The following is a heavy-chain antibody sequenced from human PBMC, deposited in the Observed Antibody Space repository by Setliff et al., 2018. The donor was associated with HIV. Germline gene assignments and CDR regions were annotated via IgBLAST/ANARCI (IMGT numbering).Heavy chain of an antibody. CDR2: IYYSGST. Sequence: PSETLSLTCTVSAGSIRSSTYYWAWIRQPPGKGLEWIGTIYYSGSTYYNPSLKSRATISVDTSKNQFSLKLSSVTAADTAVYYCARPRLRGSGAFDIWGQGTMVTVSS. V-gene: IGHV4-39*01. CDR3: ARPRLRGSGAFDI. J-gene: IGHJ3*02. D-gene: IGHD2-21*01. CDR1: AGSIRSSTYY.